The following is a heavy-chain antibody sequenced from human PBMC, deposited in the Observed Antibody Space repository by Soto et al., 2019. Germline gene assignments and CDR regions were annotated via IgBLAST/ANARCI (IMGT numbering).Heavy chain of an antibody. J-gene: IGHJ6*03. V-gene: IGHV4-34*01. CDR2: INHSGST. D-gene: IGHD2-2*01. CDR3: ARLKSFKVPAAKKSRDYYYYMDV. Sequence: SETLSLTCAVYGGSFSGYYWSWIRQPPGKGLEWIGEINHSGSTNYNPSLKSRVTISVDTSKNQFSLKLSSVTAADTAVYYCARLKSFKVPAAKKSRDYYYYMDVWGKGTTVTVSS. CDR1: GGSFSGYY.